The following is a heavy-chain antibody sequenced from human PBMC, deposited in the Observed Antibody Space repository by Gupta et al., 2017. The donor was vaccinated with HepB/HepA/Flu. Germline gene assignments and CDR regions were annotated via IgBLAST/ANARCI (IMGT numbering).Heavy chain of an antibody. D-gene: IGHD2-8*01. CDR2: TYYMSKWYN. V-gene: IGHV6-1*01. J-gene: IGHJ3*02. Sequence: QVQLQQSGPGLVKPSQTLSLTCVISGDSVSGNNIAWNWIRQSPSRGLEWLGRTYYMSKWYNDYAMSVRGRITVNPDTAKNQFSLHLNSVTPEDSAVYYCARGQWSAFDIWGQGTTVTVSP. CDR1: GDSVSGNNIA. CDR3: ARGQWSAFDI.